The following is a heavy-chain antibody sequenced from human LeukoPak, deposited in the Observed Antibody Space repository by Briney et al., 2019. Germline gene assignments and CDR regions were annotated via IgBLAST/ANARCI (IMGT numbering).Heavy chain of an antibody. CDR2: ISPTGSTT. V-gene: IGHV3-74*01. Sequence: GGSLRLSCTASGFSFSGHWMHWARHLPGKGLVWVSRISPTGSTTSYADSVKGRFTVSRDNAKNILYLQVNNLRAEDTAVYYCARGPNSNWSGLDFWGQGTLLTVSS. J-gene: IGHJ4*02. CDR3: ARGPNSNWSGLDF. D-gene: IGHD6-6*01. CDR1: GFSFSGHW.